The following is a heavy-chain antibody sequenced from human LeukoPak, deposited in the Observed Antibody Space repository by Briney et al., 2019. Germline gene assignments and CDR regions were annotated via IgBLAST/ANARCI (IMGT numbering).Heavy chain of an antibody. D-gene: IGHD4-17*01. CDR1: GFTFDDYA. V-gene: IGHV3-43*02. J-gene: IGHJ4*02. CDR3: AKDIRKGDTVTILAY. CDR2: ISGDGGST. Sequence: PGGSLRLSCAASGFTFDDYAMHWVRQAPGKGLEWVSLISGDGGSTYYADSVKGRFTISRENSKNSLYLQMNSLRTEDTALYYCAKDIRKGDTVTILAYWGRGTLVTVSS.